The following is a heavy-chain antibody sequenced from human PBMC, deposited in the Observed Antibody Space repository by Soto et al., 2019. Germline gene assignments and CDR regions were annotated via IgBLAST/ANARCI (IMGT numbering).Heavy chain of an antibody. Sequence: GSLRLSCAASGFTFNNYAMTWVRQAPGPELECVSAISGGCDTTSYADSVKGRFTVSRDGSKNTLYLQMSSLRAEDTALYYCAKGRGGSGCLTPRFDLWGQGTRGTFSS. CDR1: GFTFNNYA. J-gene: IGHJ4*02. V-gene: IGHV3-23*01. D-gene: IGHD3-10*01. CDR2: ISGGCDTT. CDR3: AKGRGGSGCLTPRFDL.